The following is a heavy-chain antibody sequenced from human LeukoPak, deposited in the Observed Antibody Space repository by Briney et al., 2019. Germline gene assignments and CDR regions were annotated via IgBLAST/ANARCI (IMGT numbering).Heavy chain of an antibody. CDR2: VNRDGSET. J-gene: IGHJ6*02. V-gene: IGHV3-7*03. Sequence: EGSLRLSCAASGFALSSHWMTWVRQVPGRGPEWVANVNRDGSETYYLDSVKGRFTISKDNAKNSLYLQMNSLRAEDTALYHCARNNGMDVWGQGTTVIVSS. CDR1: GFALSSHW. CDR3: ARNNGMDV.